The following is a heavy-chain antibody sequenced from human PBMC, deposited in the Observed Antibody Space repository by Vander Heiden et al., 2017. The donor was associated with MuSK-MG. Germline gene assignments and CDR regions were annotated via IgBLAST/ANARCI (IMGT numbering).Heavy chain of an antibody. CDR3: ARAPLGYSSGWYPPGDY. V-gene: IGHV1-46*03. CDR1: GYTLPSHH. D-gene: IGHD6-19*01. Sequence: QVQLVLSGAEVQKPGASVKVSCKASGYTLPSHHMHWVQQAPGRGLEWIGIINPSGGSTSYAQKFQGRVTMTRDTSTSTVYMELSSLRSEDAAVYYCARAPLGYSSGWYPPGDYWGQGTLVTVSS. CDR2: INPSGGST. J-gene: IGHJ4*02.